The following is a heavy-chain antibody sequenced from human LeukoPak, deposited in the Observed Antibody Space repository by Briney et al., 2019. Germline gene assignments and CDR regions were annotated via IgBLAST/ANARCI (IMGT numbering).Heavy chain of an antibody. Sequence: SETLSLTCTVSGGSISSYYWSWIRQPPGKGLEWIGYIYYSGSTNYNPSLKSRVTISVDTSKNQFSLKLSSVTAADTAAYYCGTATLTPYGGNSGDAFDIWGQGTMVTVSS. V-gene: IGHV4-59*01. D-gene: IGHD4-23*01. CDR3: GTATLTPYGGNSGDAFDI. CDR1: GGSISSYY. J-gene: IGHJ3*02. CDR2: IYYSGST.